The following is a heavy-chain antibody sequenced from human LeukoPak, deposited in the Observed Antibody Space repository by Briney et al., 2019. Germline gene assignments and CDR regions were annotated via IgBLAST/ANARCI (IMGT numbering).Heavy chain of an antibody. D-gene: IGHD3-3*01. CDR1: GFTFSSYS. V-gene: IGHV3-21*01. CDR2: ISSSSSYI. J-gene: IGHJ4*02. CDR3: ARDNSYDFWSGYSYYLDY. Sequence: GGSLRLSCAASGFTFSSYSMNWVRQAPGKGLEWVSSISSSSSYIYYADSVKGRFTISRDNAKNSLYLQMNSLRAEDTAVYYCARDNSYDFWSGYSYYLDYWGQGTLVTVSS.